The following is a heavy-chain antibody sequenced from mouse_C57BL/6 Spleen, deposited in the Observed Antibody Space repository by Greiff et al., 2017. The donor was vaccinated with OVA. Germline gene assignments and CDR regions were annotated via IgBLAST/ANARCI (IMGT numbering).Heavy chain of an antibody. D-gene: IGHD1-1*01. Sequence: VQLKESGAELVRPGASVKLSCTASGFNIKDDYMHWVKQRPEQGLEWIGWIDPENGDTEYASKFQGKATITADTSSNTAYLQLSSLTSEDTAVYYCTTDTTVVAPYFDYWGQGTTLTVSS. CDR2: IDPENGDT. J-gene: IGHJ2*01. CDR3: TTDTTVVAPYFDY. V-gene: IGHV14-4*01. CDR1: GFNIKDDY.